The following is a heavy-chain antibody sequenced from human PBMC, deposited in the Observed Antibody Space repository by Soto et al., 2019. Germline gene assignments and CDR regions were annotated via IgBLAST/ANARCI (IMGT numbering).Heavy chain of an antibody. V-gene: IGHV1-69*12. Sequence: QVQLVQSGAEVKKPGSSVKVSCKASGGTFSSYALSWVRQAPGQGLEWMGGIIPMSGATNYAQKFQGRVTFTADESTNTAYLELPSLRSEDTAVYYCARGGPENDYWGQGSLVTGSS. CDR1: GGTFSSYA. CDR3: ARGGPENDY. D-gene: IGHD1-26*01. J-gene: IGHJ4*02. CDR2: IIPMSGAT.